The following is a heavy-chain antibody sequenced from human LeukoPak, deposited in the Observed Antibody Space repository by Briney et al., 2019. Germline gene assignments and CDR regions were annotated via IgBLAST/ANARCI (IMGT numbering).Heavy chain of an antibody. D-gene: IGHD5-12*01. CDR2: IHDSGTT. CDR3: ARHSRKLVAEVLDC. CDR1: GGSFSGYF. Sequence: SETLSLTCAVYGGSFSGYFWSWIRQPPGKELEWIAEIHDSGTTNYNPSLKSRVTISLDTSKKQFSLKLSSVTAADSALYYCARHSRKLVAEVLDCWGQGTLVTVSS. V-gene: IGHV4-59*08. J-gene: IGHJ4*02.